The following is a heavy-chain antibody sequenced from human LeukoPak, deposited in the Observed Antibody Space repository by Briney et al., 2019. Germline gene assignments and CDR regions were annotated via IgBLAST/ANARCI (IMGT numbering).Heavy chain of an antibody. V-gene: IGHV4-34*01. CDR1: GGSFSGYY. CDR3: ARDEIVATTKANYYYYMDV. D-gene: IGHD5-12*01. Sequence: PSETLSLTCAVYGGSFSGYYWSWIRQPPGKGLEWIGEINHSGSTNYNPSLKSRVTISVDTSKNQFSLKLSSVTAADTAVYYCARDEIVATTKANYYYYMDVWGKGTTVTISS. J-gene: IGHJ6*03. CDR2: INHSGST.